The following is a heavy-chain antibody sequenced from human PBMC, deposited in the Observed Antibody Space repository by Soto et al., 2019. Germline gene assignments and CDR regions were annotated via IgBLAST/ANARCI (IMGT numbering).Heavy chain of an antibody. CDR1: RYGFASRS. CDR2: ISADNGNT. CDR3: ARSITIFGVVIIIFDY. D-gene: IGHD3-3*01. Sequence: CKECRYGFASRSRWSLRQAHGQRLEWMGWISADNGNTNYAQKIQGRVTITTDTSTSTAYMELRSLRSDDTAVYYCARSITIFGVVIIIFDYWGQGTLVTVSS. V-gene: IGHV1-18*01. J-gene: IGHJ4*02.